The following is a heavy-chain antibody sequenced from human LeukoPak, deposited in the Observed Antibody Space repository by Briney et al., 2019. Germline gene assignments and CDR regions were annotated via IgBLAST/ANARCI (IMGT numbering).Heavy chain of an antibody. CDR2: IWYDGSNK. CDR3: ARDWAVAGPFDH. J-gene: IGHJ4*02. Sequence: GGSLRLSCAASGFTFSSYGMHWVRQAPGKGLEWVAVIWYDGSNKYYADSVKGRFTISRDNSKNTLYLQMNSLRAEATAVYYCARDWAVAGPFDHWGQGTLVTVSS. D-gene: IGHD6-19*01. V-gene: IGHV3-33*01. CDR1: GFTFSSYG.